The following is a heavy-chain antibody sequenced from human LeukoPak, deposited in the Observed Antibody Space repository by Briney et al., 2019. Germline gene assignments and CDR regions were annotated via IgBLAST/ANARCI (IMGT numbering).Heavy chain of an antibody. CDR3: ARDAGRLRRYYYYMDV. Sequence: GGSLRLSCAASGFTFSSYGMHWVRQAPGKGLEWVSVIWYDGSNKYYADSVKGRYTISRDNSKNTLYLQMNSLRAEDTAVYYCARDAGRLRRYYYYMDVWGKGTTVTVSS. J-gene: IGHJ6*03. D-gene: IGHD4-17*01. CDR2: IWYDGSNK. CDR1: GFTFSSYG. V-gene: IGHV3-33*01.